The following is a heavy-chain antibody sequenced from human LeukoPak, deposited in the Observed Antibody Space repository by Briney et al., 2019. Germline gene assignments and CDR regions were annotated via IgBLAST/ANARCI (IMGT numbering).Heavy chain of an antibody. V-gene: IGHV3-48*01. D-gene: IGHD3-3*01. Sequence: SVKDRFTVSRDNAKNSLYLQMNSLRAEDTAVYYCARDLKADFWSGPYFDYWGQGALVTVSS. CDR3: ARDLKADFWSGPYFDY. J-gene: IGHJ4*02.